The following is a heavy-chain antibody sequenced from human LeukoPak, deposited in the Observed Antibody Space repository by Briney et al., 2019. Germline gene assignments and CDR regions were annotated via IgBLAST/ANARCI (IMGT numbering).Heavy chain of an antibody. J-gene: IGHJ2*01. CDR2: IIPILGRV. CDR3: ARVEGWDGYWYFDL. D-gene: IGHD1-26*01. CDR1: GGTFNSYA. Sequence: SVKVSCKTSGGTFNSYAINWMRQAPGQGLEWMGRIIPILGRVDYAENFQGRVTITADKSTSTAYMELRSLRHEDTAVYFCARVEGWDGYWYFDLWGRGTLVIVSS. V-gene: IGHV1-69*04.